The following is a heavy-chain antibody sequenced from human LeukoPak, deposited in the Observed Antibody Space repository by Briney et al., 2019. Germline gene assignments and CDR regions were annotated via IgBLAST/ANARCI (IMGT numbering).Heavy chain of an antibody. CDR2: ISSDGTTT. J-gene: IGHJ5*02. V-gene: IGHV3-74*01. Sequence: GGSLRLSCAASGFTFSSYWMHWVREAPGRGLVWVSHISSDGTTTTYADSVKGRFTISRDNAKNTLYLQMNSLRAEDTSVYYCVELEWGCYYDTWGQGTLVTVSP. CDR3: VELEWGCYYDT. D-gene: IGHD3-22*01. CDR1: GFTFSSYW.